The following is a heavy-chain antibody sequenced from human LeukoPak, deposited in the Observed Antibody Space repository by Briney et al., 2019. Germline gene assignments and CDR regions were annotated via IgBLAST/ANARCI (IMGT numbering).Heavy chain of an antibody. CDR2: TYYRSKWYN. CDR3: AREGGPGMVRENWFDP. J-gene: IGHJ5*02. CDR1: GDSVSSNSAA. V-gene: IGHV6-1*01. Sequence: SQTLSLTCAISGDSVSSNSAAWNWIRQSPSRGLEWLGGTYYRSKWYNDYAVSVKSRITINPDTSKNQFSLQLNSVTPEDTAVYYCAREGGPGMVRENWFDPWGQGTLVTVSS. D-gene: IGHD3-10*01.